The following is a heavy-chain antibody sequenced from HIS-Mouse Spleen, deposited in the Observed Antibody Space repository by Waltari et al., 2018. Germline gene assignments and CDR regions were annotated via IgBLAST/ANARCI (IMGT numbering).Heavy chain of an antibody. J-gene: IGHJ3*02. V-gene: IGHV4-39*07. CDR2: IYYSGST. D-gene: IGHD3-10*01. CDR1: GGSISSSSYY. CDR3: ARDRLWFGEFDAFDI. Sequence: QLQLQESGPGLVKPSETLSLTCTVSGGSISSSSYYWGWIRQPPGKGREWIGSIYYSGSTYSNPSLKSRVTISVDTSKNQFSLKLSSVTAADTAVYYCARDRLWFGEFDAFDIWGQGTMVTVSS.